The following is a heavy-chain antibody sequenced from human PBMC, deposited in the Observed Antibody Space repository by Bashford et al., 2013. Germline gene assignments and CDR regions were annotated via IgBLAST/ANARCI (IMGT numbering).Heavy chain of an antibody. Sequence: SETLSLTCTVSGGSISSYYWSWIRQPPGKGLEWIGYIYYSGSPNYRSSLKRRVTISIDTSNNRFSLTLTSVTAADTAVYYCVRWSASDKMGFDYWGQGTLVTVSS. CDR3: VRWSASDKMGFDY. V-gene: IGHV4-59*12. CDR1: GGSISSYY. CDR2: IYYSGSP. D-gene: IGHD3-3*01. J-gene: IGHJ4*02.